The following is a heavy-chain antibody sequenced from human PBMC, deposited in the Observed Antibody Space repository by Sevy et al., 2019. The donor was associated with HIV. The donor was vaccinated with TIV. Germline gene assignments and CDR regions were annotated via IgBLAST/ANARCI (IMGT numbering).Heavy chain of an antibody. Sequence: GGSLRLSCAASGFRFTKYSMNWVRQAPGKGLEWVSYISDTGRTIYYADSVKGRFTISRDNAKNTLYLNMNSLSEEDTAVYYCAGDPYTPMARYFDSWGQGTLVTVSS. V-gene: IGHV3-48*02. CDR3: AGDPYTPMARYFDS. CDR2: ISDTGRTI. CDR1: GFRFTKYS. J-gene: IGHJ4*02. D-gene: IGHD5-18*01.